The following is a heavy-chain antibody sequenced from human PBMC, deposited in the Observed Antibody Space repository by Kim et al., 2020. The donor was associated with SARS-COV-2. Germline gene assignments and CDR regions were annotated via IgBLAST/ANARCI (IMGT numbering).Heavy chain of an antibody. CDR3: ARNGRLYPGY. CDR2: GT. Sequence: GTNYAQKFQGRVTMTRDTSISTAYMELSRLRSDDTAVYYCARNGRLYPGYWGQGTLVTVSS. D-gene: IGHD3-16*02. V-gene: IGHV1-2*02. J-gene: IGHJ4*02.